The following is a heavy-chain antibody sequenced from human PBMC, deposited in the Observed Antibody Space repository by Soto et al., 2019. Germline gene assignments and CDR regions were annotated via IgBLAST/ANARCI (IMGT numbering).Heavy chain of an antibody. Sequence: ASVKLSCKASGYTFTSYDINWVRQATGQGLEWVGWMNPNSGNTGYAQKFQGRVTMTRNTSISTAYMELSSLRSEDTAVYYCARGLRGTGTNGYYYYMDVWGKGTTVTVSS. J-gene: IGHJ6*03. D-gene: IGHD1-7*01. CDR1: GYTFTSYD. CDR2: MNPNSGNT. V-gene: IGHV1-8*01. CDR3: ARGLRGTGTNGYYYYMDV.